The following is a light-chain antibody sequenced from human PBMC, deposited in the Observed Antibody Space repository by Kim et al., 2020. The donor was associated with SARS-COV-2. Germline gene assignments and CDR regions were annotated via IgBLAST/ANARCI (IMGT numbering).Light chain of an antibody. V-gene: IGKV1-39*01. CDR3: QQSYITPFT. CDR1: QSISSH. CDR2: AAS. Sequence: DIQMTQSPSSLSASVGDRVTITCRTTQSISSHLDWYQQKPGRAPKLLISAASTLQGGVPSRFSGSGSETDFTLTISSLQPEDFATYFCQQSYITPFTFGPGTKVDIK. J-gene: IGKJ3*01.